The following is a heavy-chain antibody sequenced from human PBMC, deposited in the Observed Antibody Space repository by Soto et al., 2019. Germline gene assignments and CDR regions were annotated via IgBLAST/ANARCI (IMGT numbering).Heavy chain of an antibody. J-gene: IGHJ4*02. V-gene: IGHV3-74*01. CDR3: VGARPDFDY. CDR1: VLTLSSYW. D-gene: IGHD6-6*01. Sequence: EVQLVESGGGLAQPGESLRLSCTSSVLTLSSYWMHWVRQAPGKGLVWVARVNSDGTSTAYADSVKGRFTISRDHAKNSLYLEMSSLRDEDAAVYHCVGARPDFDYWGRGTLVTVSS. CDR2: VNSDGTST.